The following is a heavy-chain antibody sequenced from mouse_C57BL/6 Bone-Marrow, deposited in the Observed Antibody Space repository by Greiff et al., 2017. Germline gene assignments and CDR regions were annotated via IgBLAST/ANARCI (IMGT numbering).Heavy chain of an antibody. J-gene: IGHJ4*01. CDR3: ARSLIYYDYDDAMDY. V-gene: IGHV7-3*01. CDR2: IRNKANGYTT. CDR1: GFTFTDYY. Sequence: EVKLMESGGGLVQPGGSLSLSCAASGFTFTDYYMSWVRQPPGKALEWLGFIRNKANGYTTEYSASVKGRFTISRDNSQSILYLQMNARRAEDNATYYCARSLIYYDYDDAMDYWGQGTSVTVSS. D-gene: IGHD2-4*01.